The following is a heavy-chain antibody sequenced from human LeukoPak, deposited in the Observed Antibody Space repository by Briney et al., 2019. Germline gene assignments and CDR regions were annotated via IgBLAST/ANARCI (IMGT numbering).Heavy chain of an antibody. V-gene: IGHV4-30-4*01. CDR1: GGSISSGDYY. CDR2: MYYSGST. Sequence: PSETLSLTCTVSGGSISSGDYYWSWIRQPPGKGLGWIAYMYYSGSTYYNPALKSRVTMSADTSNNQLSLKLSSVTAADTAVYYCARPYYYDSRIDPWGQGILVTVSS. J-gene: IGHJ5*02. CDR3: ARPYYYDSRIDP. D-gene: IGHD3-22*01.